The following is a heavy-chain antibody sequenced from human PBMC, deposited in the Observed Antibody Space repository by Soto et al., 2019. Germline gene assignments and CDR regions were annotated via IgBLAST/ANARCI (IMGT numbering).Heavy chain of an antibody. Sequence: QEQLVESGGGVVQSGGSLRLSCTASGFTFSHYGMHWVRQAPGKGLEWMAVMWSDGNKQHYADSVKGRFAVSRDTSKNALYLQMNSLRAEDTAVYYCARDMGFYSDDYWGQGTLVTVSS. CDR2: MWSDGNKQ. V-gene: IGHV3-33*01. D-gene: IGHD6-13*01. CDR1: GFTFSHYG. CDR3: ARDMGFYSDDY. J-gene: IGHJ4*02.